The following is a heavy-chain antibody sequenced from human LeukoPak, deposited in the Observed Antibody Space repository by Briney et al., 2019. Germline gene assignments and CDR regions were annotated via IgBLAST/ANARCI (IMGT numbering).Heavy chain of an antibody. V-gene: IGHV4-59*01. CDR3: ARDKLGYCSSTSCYRGFDP. CDR1: GGSISSYY. J-gene: IGHJ5*02. CDR2: IYYSGSA. D-gene: IGHD2-2*02. Sequence: SETLSLTCTVSGGSISSYYWSWIRQPPGKGLEWIGYIYYSGSANYNPSLKSRVTISVDTSKNQFSLKLSSVTAADTAVYYCARDKLGYCSSTSCYRGFDPWGQGTLVTVSS.